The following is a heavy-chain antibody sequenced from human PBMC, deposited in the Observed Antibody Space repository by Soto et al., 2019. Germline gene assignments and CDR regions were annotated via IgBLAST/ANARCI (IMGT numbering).Heavy chain of an antibody. V-gene: IGHV4-34*01. D-gene: IGHD5-18*01. CDR3: ARDTAMAEYYFDY. J-gene: IGHJ4*02. CDR2: INHSGST. Sequence: PSETLSLTCAVYGGSVNGYYWNWIRQPPGKGLEWIGEINHSGSTNYNPSLKSRVTISVDTSKNQFSLKLSSVTAADTAVYYCARDTAMAEYYFDYWGQGTLVTVSS. CDR1: GGSVNGYY.